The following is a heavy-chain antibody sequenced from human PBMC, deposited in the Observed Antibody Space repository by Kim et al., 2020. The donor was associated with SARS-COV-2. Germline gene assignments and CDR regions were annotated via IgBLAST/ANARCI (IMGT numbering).Heavy chain of an antibody. Sequence: LKSRVTISVDTSKNQFSLKLSSVTAADTAVYYCATHTVTNPLTETWWFDPWGQGTLVTVSS. D-gene: IGHD4-17*01. V-gene: IGHV4-34*01. J-gene: IGHJ5*02. CDR3: ATHTVTNPLTETWWFDP.